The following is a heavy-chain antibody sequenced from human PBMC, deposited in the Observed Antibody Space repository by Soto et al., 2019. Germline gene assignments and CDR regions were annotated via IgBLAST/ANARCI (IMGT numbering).Heavy chain of an antibody. CDR3: ARGRTIFGVVITRRYYYYGMDV. CDR1: GYTFTSYD. Sequence: ASVKVSCKASGYTFTSYDINWVRQATGQGLEWMGWMNPNSGNTGYAQKFQGRVTMPRNTFISTAYMELSSLRSEDTAVYYCARGRTIFGVVITRRYYYYGMDVWGQGTTVTVSS. CDR2: MNPNSGNT. J-gene: IGHJ6*02. D-gene: IGHD3-3*01. V-gene: IGHV1-8*01.